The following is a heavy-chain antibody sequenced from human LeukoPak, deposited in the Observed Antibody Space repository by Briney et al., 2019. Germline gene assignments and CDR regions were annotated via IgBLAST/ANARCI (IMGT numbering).Heavy chain of an antibody. D-gene: IGHD3-22*01. V-gene: IGHV3-15*01. Sequence: GRSLRLSCAASGFTFSNAWMSWVRQAPGKGLEWVARIKSKTDGGTTDYAAPVKGRFTISRDDSKNTLYLQMNSLKTEDTAVYYCTTDHSSYCDTSGPFFDYWGQGTLVTVSS. CDR2: IKSKTDGGTT. CDR3: TTDHSSYCDTSGPFFDY. J-gene: IGHJ4*02. CDR1: GFTFSNAW.